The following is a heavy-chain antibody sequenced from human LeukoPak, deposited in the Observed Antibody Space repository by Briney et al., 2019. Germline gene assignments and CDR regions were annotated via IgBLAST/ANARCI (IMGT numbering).Heavy chain of an antibody. D-gene: IGHD3-16*01. J-gene: IGHJ4*02. V-gene: IGHV4-59*01. CDR3: ARGREGGLDY. CDR2: IYYGGST. CDR1: GGSISSYY. Sequence: SETLSLTCTVSGGSISSYYWSWLRQPPGKGLEWIGYIYYGGSTNYNPSLKSRVTISVDTSKNQFSLKLSSVTAADTAVYYCARGREGGLDYWGQGTLVTVSS.